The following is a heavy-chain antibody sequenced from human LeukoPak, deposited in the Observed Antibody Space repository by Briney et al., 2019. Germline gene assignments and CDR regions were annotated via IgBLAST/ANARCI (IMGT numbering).Heavy chain of an antibody. V-gene: IGHV1-24*01. Sequence: ASVKVSCKVSGYTLTELSMHWVRQAPGKGLEWMGGFDPEDGETIYAQKFQGRVTMTEDTSTDTAYMELSSLRSEDTAVYYCATTPRAEDYYYYYYMDVWGKGTTVTVSS. CDR1: GYTLTELS. CDR3: ATTPRAEDYYYYYYMDV. CDR2: FDPEDGET. D-gene: IGHD5-24*01. J-gene: IGHJ6*03.